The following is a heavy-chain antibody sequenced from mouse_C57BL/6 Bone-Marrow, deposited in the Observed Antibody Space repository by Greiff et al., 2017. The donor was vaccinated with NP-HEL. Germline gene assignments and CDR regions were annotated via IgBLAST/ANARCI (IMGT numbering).Heavy chain of an antibody. Sequence: QVHVKQPGAELVKPGASVKMSCKASGYTFTSYWITWVKQRPGQGLEWIGDIYPGSGSTNYNEKFKSKATLTVDTSSSTAYMQLSSLTSEDSAVYYCARYWGYYYGSFDYWGQGTTLTVSS. CDR2: IYPGSGST. CDR3: ARYWGYYYGSFDY. J-gene: IGHJ2*01. V-gene: IGHV1-55*01. D-gene: IGHD1-1*01. CDR1: GYTFTSYW.